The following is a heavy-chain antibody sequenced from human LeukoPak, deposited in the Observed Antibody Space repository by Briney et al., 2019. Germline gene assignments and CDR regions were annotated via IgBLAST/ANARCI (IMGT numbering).Heavy chain of an antibody. CDR3: ARGYDLWFGDYWFDP. Sequence: SETLSLTCTVSGNSFGDYYWSWIRQPAGEGLEWIGRIYTSGSTNYNPSLKSRVTMSVDTSKNQFSLKLSSVTAADTAVYYCARGYDLWFGDYWFDPWGQGTLVTVSS. J-gene: IGHJ5*02. V-gene: IGHV4-4*07. CDR1: GNSFGDYY. CDR2: IYTSGST. D-gene: IGHD3-10*01.